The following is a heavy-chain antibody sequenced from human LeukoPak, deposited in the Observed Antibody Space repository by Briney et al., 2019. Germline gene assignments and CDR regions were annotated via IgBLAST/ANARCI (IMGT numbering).Heavy chain of an antibody. CDR3: AARFPTSQWELHY. CDR1: GFTFTSSA. J-gene: IGHJ4*02. CDR2: IVVGSGNT. Sequence: ASVKVSCKASGFTFTSSAVQWVRQARGQRLEWLGWIVVGSGNTNYAQKFQERVTITRDMSTSTAYMELSSLRSEDTAVYYCAARFPTSQWELHYWGQGTLVTVSS. V-gene: IGHV1-58*01. D-gene: IGHD1-26*01.